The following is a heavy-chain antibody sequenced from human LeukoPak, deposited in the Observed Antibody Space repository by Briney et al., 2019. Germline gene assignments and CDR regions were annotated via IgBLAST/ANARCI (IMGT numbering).Heavy chain of an antibody. J-gene: IGHJ3*02. D-gene: IGHD3-22*01. CDR1: GYSFTSYW. CDR3: ARRPFGVDNDSSGVGAFDI. CDR2: IYPGDSDT. Sequence: GASLQISCKGSGYSFTSYWIGWVRQLPGKGLEWMGIIYPGDSDTRYGPSFQGQVTISADKSISTAYLQWSSLKASDTAMYYCARRPFGVDNDSSGVGAFDIWGQGTMVTVSS. V-gene: IGHV5-51*01.